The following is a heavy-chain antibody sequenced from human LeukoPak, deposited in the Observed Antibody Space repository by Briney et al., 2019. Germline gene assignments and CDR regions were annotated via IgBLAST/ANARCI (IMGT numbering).Heavy chain of an antibody. Sequence: PSETLSLTCTVSGGSISSGGYYWSWIRQHPGKGLEWIGYIYYSGSTYYNPSLKSRVTISVDTSKNQFSLKLSFVTAADTAVYYCARARRPTYYFDYWGQGTLVTVSS. J-gene: IGHJ4*02. CDR3: ARARRPTYYFDY. V-gene: IGHV4-31*03. CDR2: IYYSGST. CDR1: GGSISSGGYY.